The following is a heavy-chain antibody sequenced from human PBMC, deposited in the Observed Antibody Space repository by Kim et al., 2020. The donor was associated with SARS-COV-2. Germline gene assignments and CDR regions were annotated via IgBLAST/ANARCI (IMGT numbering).Heavy chain of an antibody. CDR3: ARGLHDYGDYSWFDP. Sequence: SETLSLTCTVSGGSISSYYWSWIRQPPGKGLEWIGYIYYSGSTNYNPSLKSRVTISVDTSKNQFSLKLSSVTAADTAVYYCARGLHDYGDYSWFDPWGQGTLVTVSS. D-gene: IGHD4-17*01. V-gene: IGHV4-59*01. J-gene: IGHJ5*02. CDR1: GGSISSYY. CDR2: IYYSGST.